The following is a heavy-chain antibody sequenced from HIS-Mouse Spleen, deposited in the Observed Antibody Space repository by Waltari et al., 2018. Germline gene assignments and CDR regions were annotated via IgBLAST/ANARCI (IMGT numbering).Heavy chain of an antibody. CDR2: IYYSGST. Sequence: QLQLQESGPGLVKPSETLSLTCTVSGGSISSSSYYGGWIRQPPGKGLDGIGGIYYSGSTYYNPSLKSRVTISVDTSKNQFSLKLSSVTAADTAVYYCAREIPYSSSWYDWYFDLWGRGTLVTVSS. CDR1: GGSISSSSYY. CDR3: AREIPYSSSWYDWYFDL. V-gene: IGHV4-39*07. J-gene: IGHJ2*01. D-gene: IGHD6-13*01.